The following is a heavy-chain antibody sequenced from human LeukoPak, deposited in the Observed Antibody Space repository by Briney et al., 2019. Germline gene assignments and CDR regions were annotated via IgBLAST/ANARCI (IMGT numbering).Heavy chain of an antibody. V-gene: IGHV3-23*01. CDR1: GFTFSSYA. Sequence: GGSLRLSCAASGFTFSSYAMSWVRQAPGKGLEWVSAISGGGGNTYYADSVKGRFTISRDNSKNTLYLQMNSLRAEDTAVYYCAKEGYDILTGSDYWGQGTLVTVSS. CDR2: ISGGGGNT. J-gene: IGHJ4*02. D-gene: IGHD3-9*01. CDR3: AKEGYDILTGSDY.